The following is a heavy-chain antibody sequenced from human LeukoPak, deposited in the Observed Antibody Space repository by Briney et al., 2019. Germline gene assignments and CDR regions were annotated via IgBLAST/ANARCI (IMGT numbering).Heavy chain of an antibody. CDR2: IYYSGST. J-gene: IGHJ4*02. Sequence: PSETLSLTCSVSSGSISSYYWSWIRQPPGKGLEWIGYIYYSGSTNYNPSLKSRVTISVDTSKNQFSLKLSSVSAADTAVYYCARDKYSGYDHYFDYWGQGTLVTVSS. V-gene: IGHV4-59*01. CDR1: SGSISSYY. D-gene: IGHD5-12*01. CDR3: ARDKYSGYDHYFDY.